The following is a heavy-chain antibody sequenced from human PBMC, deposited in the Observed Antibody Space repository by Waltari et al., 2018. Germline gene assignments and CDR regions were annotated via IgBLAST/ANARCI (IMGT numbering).Heavy chain of an antibody. CDR3: ARDCGGDCHFDY. J-gene: IGHJ4*02. Sequence: VKLVESGGGVVKPGGSLRLSCAASGFTFSSYSMNWVRQAPGKGLEWVSSISSSSSYIYYADSVKGRFTISRDNAKNSLYLQMNSLRAEDTAVYYCARDCGGDCHFDYWGQGTLVTVSS. CDR1: GFTFSSYS. D-gene: IGHD2-21*02. CDR2: ISSSSSYI. V-gene: IGHV3-21*01.